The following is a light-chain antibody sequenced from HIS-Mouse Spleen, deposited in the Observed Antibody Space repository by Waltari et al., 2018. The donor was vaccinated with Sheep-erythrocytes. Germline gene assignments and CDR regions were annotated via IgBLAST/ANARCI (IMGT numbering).Light chain of an antibody. CDR3: QQRSNWYT. J-gene: IGKJ2*01. V-gene: IGKV3-11*01. CDR1: QSVSSY. Sequence: EIVLTQSPATLSLSPGERATLSCRASQSVSSYLAWYQQQPGQAPRLLIYDASNRATGIPARFSGSGSGTDFTRTISSLEPEDFAVYYCQQRSNWYTFGQGTKLEIK. CDR2: DAS.